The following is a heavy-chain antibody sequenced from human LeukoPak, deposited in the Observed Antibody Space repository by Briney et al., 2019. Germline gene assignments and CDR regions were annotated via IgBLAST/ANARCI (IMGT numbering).Heavy chain of an antibody. CDR2: ISAYNGNT. V-gene: IGHV1-18*01. CDR1: GYTFTSYG. Sequence: GASVKVSCKASGYTFTSYGISWVRQAPGQGLEWMGWISAYNGNTNYAQKLQGRVTMTTDTSTSTAYMELRSLRSDDTAVYYCARVTYYGSGSPTKPVYYFDYWGQGTLVTVSS. J-gene: IGHJ4*02. D-gene: IGHD3-10*01. CDR3: ARVTYYGSGSPTKPVYYFDY.